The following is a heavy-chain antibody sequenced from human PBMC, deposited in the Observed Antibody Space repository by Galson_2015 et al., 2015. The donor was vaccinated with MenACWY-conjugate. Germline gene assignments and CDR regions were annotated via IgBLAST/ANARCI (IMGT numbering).Heavy chain of an antibody. CDR3: AKDNGSRGYDTFDFDY. CDR1: GFTFSSYG. V-gene: IGHV3-30*18. J-gene: IGHJ4*02. CDR2: ISYDRSNK. Sequence: SLRLSCAASGFTFSSYGMHWVRQAPGKGLEWVAVISYDRSNKYYADSVKGRFTISRDNSKNTLYLQMNSLRAEDTAVYYCAKDNGSRGYDTFDFDYWGQGTLVTVSS. D-gene: IGHD2-15*01.